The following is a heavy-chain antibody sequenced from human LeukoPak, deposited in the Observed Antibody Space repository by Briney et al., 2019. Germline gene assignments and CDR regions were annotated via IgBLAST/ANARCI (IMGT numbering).Heavy chain of an antibody. J-gene: IGHJ5*02. CDR2: IIPILGIA. Sequence: SVKVSCKASGGTFSSYAISWVRQAPGQGLEWMGRIIPILGIANYAQKFQGRVTITADKSTSTAYMELSGLRSEDTAVYYCARGWSGASYSSSYPRGNWFDPWGQGTLVTVSP. CDR3: ARGWSGASYSSSYPRGNWFDP. D-gene: IGHD6-13*01. V-gene: IGHV1-69*04. CDR1: GGTFSSYA.